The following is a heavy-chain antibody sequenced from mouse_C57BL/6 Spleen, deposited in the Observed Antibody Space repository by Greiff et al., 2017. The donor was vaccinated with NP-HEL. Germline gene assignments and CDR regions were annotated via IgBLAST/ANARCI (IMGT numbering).Heavy chain of an antibody. D-gene: IGHD1-1*01. CDR1: GYAFSSSW. Sequence: QVQLKESGPELVKPGASVKISCKASGYAFSSSWMNWVKQRPGKGLEWIGRIYPGDGDTNYNGKFKGKATLTADKSSSTAYMQLSSLTSEDSAVYCCAREENYGSNYFDYWGQGTTLTVSS. J-gene: IGHJ2*01. CDR2: IYPGDGDT. CDR3: AREENYGSNYFDY. V-gene: IGHV1-82*01.